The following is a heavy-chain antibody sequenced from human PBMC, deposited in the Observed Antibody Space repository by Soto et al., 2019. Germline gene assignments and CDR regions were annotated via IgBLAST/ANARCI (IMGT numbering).Heavy chain of an antibody. CDR2: INGDGSST. J-gene: IGHJ4*02. V-gene: IGHV3-74*01. Sequence: EVQLVESGGGLVQPGGSLRLSCVSSGFTFSNYWIHWVRQAPGKGLVWVSRINGDGSSTNYADSVKGQFTISRDNAKNTVYLQMNSLRVEDTAVYYCPRGARNYYYFDCWGQGTLVTVSS. CDR3: PRGARNYYYFDC. CDR1: GFTFSNYW. D-gene: IGHD1-7*01.